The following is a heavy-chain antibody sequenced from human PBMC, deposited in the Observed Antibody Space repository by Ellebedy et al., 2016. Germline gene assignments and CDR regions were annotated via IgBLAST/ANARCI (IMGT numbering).Heavy chain of an antibody. CDR2: IYYSGST. CDR1: GGSISSYY. Sequence: SETLSLTCTVSGGSISSYYWSWIRQPPGKGLEWIGYIYYSGSTNYNPSLKSRVTISVDTSKNQFSLKLSSVTAADTAVYYCARHASSSWYHGAIRRAYYYYGMDVWGQGTTVTVSS. D-gene: IGHD6-13*01. J-gene: IGHJ6*02. CDR3: ARHASSSWYHGAIRRAYYYYGMDV. V-gene: IGHV4-59*08.